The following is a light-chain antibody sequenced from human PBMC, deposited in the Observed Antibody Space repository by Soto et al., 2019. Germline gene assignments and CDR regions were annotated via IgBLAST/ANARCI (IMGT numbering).Light chain of an antibody. CDR1: QSVSSSY. CDR2: GTS. V-gene: IGKV3-20*01. CDR3: QQYGSSPPWA. Sequence: EIVLTQSPGTLSLSPGERATLSCRASQSVSSSYLAWYQQKPGQAPRLLIYGTSSRATGIPDRFSGSGSGPDFTLTIIRLEPQDFAVYYCQQYGSSPPWAFGQGTKVEIK. J-gene: IGKJ1*01.